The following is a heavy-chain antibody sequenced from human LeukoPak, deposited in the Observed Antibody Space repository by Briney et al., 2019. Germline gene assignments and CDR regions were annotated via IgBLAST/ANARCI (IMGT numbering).Heavy chain of an antibody. D-gene: IGHD3-10*01. CDR3: AKGRYASGSYSLTYYFDY. CDR1: GFPFDVYH. J-gene: IGHJ4*02. CDR2: INWSGGRT. Sequence: PGGSLTLFCAASGFPFDVYHMIWLRQAPGKTLECVSYINWSGGRTGYADSVKGRFTISRDNAKNYLYLKMSSVRAEDPALYYCAKGRYASGSYSLTYYFDYWGQGTLVTVSS. V-gene: IGHV3-20*04.